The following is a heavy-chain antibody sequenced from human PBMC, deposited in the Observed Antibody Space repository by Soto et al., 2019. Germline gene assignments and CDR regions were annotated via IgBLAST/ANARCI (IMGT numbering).Heavy chain of an antibody. CDR2: IYHSGST. CDR3: ATFPDDYYYGMDV. V-gene: IGHV4-4*02. CDR1: GGSISSSNW. J-gene: IGHJ6*02. Sequence: SETLSLTCAVSGGSISSSNWWSWVRQPPGKGLEWIGEIYHSGSTIYNPSLKSRVTISVDKSKNQFSLKLCSVTAADTAVYYCATFPDDYYYGMDVWGQGTTVTVSS.